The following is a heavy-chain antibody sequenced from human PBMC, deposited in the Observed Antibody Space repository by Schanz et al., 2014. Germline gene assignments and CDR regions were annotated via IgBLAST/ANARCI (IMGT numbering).Heavy chain of an antibody. CDR3: ARANYRRKINFDY. J-gene: IGHJ4*02. Sequence: EVQLVESGGGLVKPGGSLRLSCAASGFTFRDYYMSWIRQAPGKGLEWVSALSGSGGSTYYADSVKGRFTISRDNSKNTLYLQMNSLRAEDTAVYYCARANYRRKINFDYWGRGTLVTVSS. D-gene: IGHD3-10*01. V-gene: IGHV3-23*04. CDR2: LSGSGGST. CDR1: GFTFRDYY.